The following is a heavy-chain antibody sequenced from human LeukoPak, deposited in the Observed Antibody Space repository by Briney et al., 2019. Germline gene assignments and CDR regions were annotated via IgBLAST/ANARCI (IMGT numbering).Heavy chain of an antibody. D-gene: IGHD3-10*01. CDR2: IKSKTDGGTT. V-gene: IGHV3-15*01. J-gene: IGHJ4*02. CDR1: GFTFSNAW. CDR3: TADSALYGSGSYYPPGY. Sequence: PGGSLRLSCAASGFTFSNAWMSWVRQAPGKGLEWVGRIKSKTDGGTTGYAAPVKGRFTISRGDSKNTLYLQMNSLKTEDTAVYYCTADSALYGSGSYYPPGYWGQGTLVTVSS.